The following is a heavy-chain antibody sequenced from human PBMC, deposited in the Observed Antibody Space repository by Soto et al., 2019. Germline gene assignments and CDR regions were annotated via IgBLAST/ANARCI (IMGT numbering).Heavy chain of an antibody. CDR3: ARTRYIYADVPHKQYFHR. CDR1: GFTFNFYA. CDR2: ISYDGSNK. Sequence: SLRLSCAACGFTFNFYAIHWVRQAPGKGLEWVALISYDGSNKYYAESVQGRFTLSRDNSRNTLFLQMDSLRGDDTAVYYCARTRYIYADVPHKQYFHRWGQGTQVTVSS. J-gene: IGHJ1*01. D-gene: IGHD2-2*01. V-gene: IGHV3-30-3*01.